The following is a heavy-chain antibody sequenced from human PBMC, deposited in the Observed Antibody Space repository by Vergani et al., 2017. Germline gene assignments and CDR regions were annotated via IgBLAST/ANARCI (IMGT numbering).Heavy chain of an antibody. CDR2: TYSSGST. V-gene: IGHV4-61*02. J-gene: IGHJ3*02. CDR1: GDSISSGNYY. D-gene: IGHD2-2*01. Sequence: QVQLQESGPGLLKPSQTLSLTCSVAGDSISSGNYYWNWIRQPAGKGLEWMGRTYSSGSTSYNPSIKSRITMSLDTSKNQFSLSLSSVTAADTAVYYCARRFIVVVPAAKRYAAFDIWCQGTMFTVSS. CDR3: ARRFIVVVPAAKRYAAFDI.